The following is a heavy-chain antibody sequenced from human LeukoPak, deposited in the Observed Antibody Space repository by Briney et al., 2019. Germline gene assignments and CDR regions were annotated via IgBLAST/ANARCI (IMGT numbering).Heavy chain of an antibody. D-gene: IGHD6-13*01. CDR2: IYYSGST. V-gene: IGHV4-59*01. J-gene: IGHJ5*02. CDR3: ARDLSSSWYLGGWFDP. CDR1: GGSISSYY. Sequence: PSETLSLTCAVSGGSISSYYWSWIRQPPGKGLEWIGYIYYSGSTNYNPSLKSRVTISVDTSKNQFSLKLSSVTAADTAVYYCARDLSSSWYLGGWFDPWGQGTLVTVSS.